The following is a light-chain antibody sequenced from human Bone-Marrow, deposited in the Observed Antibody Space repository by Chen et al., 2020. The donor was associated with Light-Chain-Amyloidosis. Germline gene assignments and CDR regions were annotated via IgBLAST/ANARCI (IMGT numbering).Light chain of an antibody. V-gene: IGLV3-25*03. CDR1: DLPTKY. CDR3: QSADSSGTYEVI. CDR2: RDT. Sequence: SYELPQPPSVSVSPGHTARLTCSGDDLPTKYAYWYQQKPGQAPVLVIHRDTERPSGISERFSGSSSGTTATLTISGVQAEDEADYHCQSADSSGTYEVIFGGGTKLTVL. J-gene: IGLJ2*01.